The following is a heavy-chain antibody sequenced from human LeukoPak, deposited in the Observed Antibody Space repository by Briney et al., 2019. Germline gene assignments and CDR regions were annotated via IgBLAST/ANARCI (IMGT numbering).Heavy chain of an antibody. J-gene: IGHJ4*02. D-gene: IGHD2-8*02. CDR3: ARTTGHFDY. CDR1: GDSVSSNSPA. CDR2: TYHRSKWYS. Sequence: SQTLSLTCAISGDSVSSNSPAWNWIRLSPSRGIEWLGRTYHRSKWYSESAVSLKGRITINPDTSKHQFSLQLNAVAAEYTAVYYCARTTGHFDYWGQGTLVTVSS. V-gene: IGHV6-1*01.